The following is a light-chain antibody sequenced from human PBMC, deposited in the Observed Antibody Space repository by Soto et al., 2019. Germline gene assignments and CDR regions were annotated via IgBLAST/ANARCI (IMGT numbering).Light chain of an antibody. V-gene: IGKV3-20*01. Sequence: EVVLTQSPGTLSLSPGERATLSCRASQSVSNNYLAWYQQKRGQSPKLLIFGSTDRANGIPDRFSGSGSGTHFTLSSSRLEPEDFAVYYCQQYGSAPPYTFGQGTKLDIK. CDR1: QSVSNNY. CDR2: GST. CDR3: QQYGSAPPYT. J-gene: IGKJ2*01.